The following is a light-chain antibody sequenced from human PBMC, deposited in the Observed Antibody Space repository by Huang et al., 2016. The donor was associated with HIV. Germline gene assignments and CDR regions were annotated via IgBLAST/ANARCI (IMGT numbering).Light chain of an antibody. V-gene: IGKV3-15*01. CDR3: QHYSNWPPGRT. CDR2: AAT. J-gene: IGKJ1*01. CDR1: QNVSSN. Sequence: EIVMTQSPATLSVSPGDRATLACRASQNVSSNLGWYQQKPGQDPRLVLYAATTRATGFQDRFSGSGYGTECTLTISGLQSGDFAVYYWQHYSNWPPGRTFGQGTRVEMK.